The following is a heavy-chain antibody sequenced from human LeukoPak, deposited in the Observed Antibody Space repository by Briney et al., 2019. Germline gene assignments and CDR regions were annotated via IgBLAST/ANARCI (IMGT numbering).Heavy chain of an antibody. D-gene: IGHD3-22*01. J-gene: IGHJ3*02. Sequence: SETLSLTCTVSGGSISSYYWSWIRQPAGKGLEWIGRIYTSGSTNYNPSLKSRVTMSVDTSKNQFSLKLSSVTAADTAVYYCASELDYYDSSGYYISRRDIWGQGTMVTVSS. CDR1: GGSISSYY. CDR2: IYTSGST. V-gene: IGHV4-4*07. CDR3: ASELDYYDSSGYYISRRDI.